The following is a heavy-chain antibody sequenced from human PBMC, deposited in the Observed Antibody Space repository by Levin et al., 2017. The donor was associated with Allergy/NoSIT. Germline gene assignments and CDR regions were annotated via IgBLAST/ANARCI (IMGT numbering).Heavy chain of an antibody. D-gene: IGHD6-19*01. CDR2: ISSSSSYI. CDR1: GFTFSSYS. Sequence: KPGGSLRLSCAASGFTFSSYSMDWVRQAPGKGLEWVSSISSSSSYIYYADSLKGRFTISRDNAKNSLYLQMNSLRAEDTAVYYCARELVVAGSPNYYGMDVWGQGTTVTVSS. CDR3: ARELVVAGSPNYYGMDV. V-gene: IGHV3-21*01. J-gene: IGHJ6*02.